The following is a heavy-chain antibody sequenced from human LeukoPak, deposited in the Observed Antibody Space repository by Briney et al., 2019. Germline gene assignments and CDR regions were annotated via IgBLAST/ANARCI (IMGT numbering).Heavy chain of an antibody. V-gene: IGHV3-21*01. J-gene: IGHJ6*03. D-gene: IGHD3-16*01. CDR3: ARGGDHPTYLFQYMDV. CDR1: GFTLSSYS. Sequence: PGGSLRLSCAASGFTLSSYSVNWVRQAPGKGLEWVSSISSSSSYIYYGDSVKGRFTISRDNAKNSLYLQMNSLRAEDTAVYYCARGGDHPTYLFQYMDVWGKGTTVTVSS. CDR2: ISSSSSYI.